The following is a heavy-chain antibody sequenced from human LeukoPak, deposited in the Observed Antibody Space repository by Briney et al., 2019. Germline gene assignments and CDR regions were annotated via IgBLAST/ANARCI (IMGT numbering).Heavy chain of an antibody. D-gene: IGHD6-19*01. V-gene: IGHV1-2*02. Sequence: ASVKVSCKASGYTFTDYYIHWVRQAPGQGLEWMGWINSNSGGTNYGQKFRGRVTMTRDTSITTVYMDLSSLISDDTAVYYCARDASGWDYWGQGTLVTVSS. CDR1: GYTFTDYY. CDR3: ARDASGWDY. J-gene: IGHJ4*02. CDR2: INSNSGGT.